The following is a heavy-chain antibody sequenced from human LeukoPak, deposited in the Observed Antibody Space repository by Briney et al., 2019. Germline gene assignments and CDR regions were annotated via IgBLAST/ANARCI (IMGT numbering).Heavy chain of an antibody. CDR3: ARGKWDYSTYGPCDY. V-gene: IGHV3-21*01. CDR1: GGSISSGGYS. Sequence: NPSETLSLTCAVSGGSISSGGYSWSWIRQPPGKGLEWVSSISSTSDYLYYSDLVKGRLTISRDNAKNSLYLQMSSLRAEDTAVYYCARGKWDYSTYGPCDYWGQGTLVTVSS. CDR2: ISSTSDYL. D-gene: IGHD4-11*01. J-gene: IGHJ4*02.